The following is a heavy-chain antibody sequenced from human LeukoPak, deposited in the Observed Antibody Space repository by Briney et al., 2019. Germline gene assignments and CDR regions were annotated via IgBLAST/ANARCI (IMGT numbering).Heavy chain of an antibody. CDR2: IYYSGST. CDR3: ARDKFGELFFDY. V-gene: IGHV4-61*08. Sequence: SQTLSLTCTVSGGSISSGGYYWSWIRQPPGKGLEWIGYIYYSGSTNYNPSLKSRVTISVDTSKTQFSLKLSSVTAADTAVYYCARDKFGELFFDYWGQGTLVTVSS. D-gene: IGHD3-10*01. J-gene: IGHJ4*02. CDR1: GGSISSGGYY.